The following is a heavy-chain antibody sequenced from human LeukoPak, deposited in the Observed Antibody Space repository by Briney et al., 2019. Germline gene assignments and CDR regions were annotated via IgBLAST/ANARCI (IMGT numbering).Heavy chain of an antibody. Sequence: RASVKVSCKASGYTFTSYDINWVRQATGQGLEWMGWMNPNSGNTGYAQKFQGRVTMTRNTSISTAYMELSSLRSEDTAVYYCARGLMVRGVFSDYWGQGTLVTVSS. D-gene: IGHD3-10*01. V-gene: IGHV1-8*01. J-gene: IGHJ4*02. CDR1: GYTFTSYD. CDR3: ARGLMVRGVFSDY. CDR2: MNPNSGNT.